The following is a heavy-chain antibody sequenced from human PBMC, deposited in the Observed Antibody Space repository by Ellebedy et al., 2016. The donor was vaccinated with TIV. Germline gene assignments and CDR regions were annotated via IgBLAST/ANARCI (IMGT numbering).Heavy chain of an antibody. CDR1: GGSISSRHW. V-gene: IGHV4-4*02. D-gene: IGHD2-15*01. Sequence: MPSETLSLTCAVSGGSISSRHWWSWVRQHPGKGLEWIGEIYHSGSNYYNPSLKSRVTISVDTSKNQLSLKLSSVTAADTAVYYCARYMPRGTWDIGLRYFDIWGRGTLVTVSS. CDR2: IYHSGSN. CDR3: ARYMPRGTWDIGLRYFDI. J-gene: IGHJ2*01.